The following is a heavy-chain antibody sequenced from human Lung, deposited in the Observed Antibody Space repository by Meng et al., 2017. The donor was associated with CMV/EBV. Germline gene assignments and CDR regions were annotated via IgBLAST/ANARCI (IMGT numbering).Heavy chain of an antibody. V-gene: IGHV4-4*02. CDR2: IDDSGST. CDR3: ARGKQDAWELLAY. Sequence: QVQLAEWGPSPVKPSGTLSLTSGVSGVYMSSNIRLTLVRQTPGKGLEWIGDIDDSGSTNYNPSLNSRISISLDKSKNHFSLKVNSVTAADTAVYYCARGKQDAWELLAYWGQGALVTVSS. J-gene: IGHJ4*02. D-gene: IGHD1-26*01. CDR1: GVYMSSNIR.